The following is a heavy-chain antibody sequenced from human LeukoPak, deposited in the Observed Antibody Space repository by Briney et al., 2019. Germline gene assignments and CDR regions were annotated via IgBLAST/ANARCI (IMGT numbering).Heavy chain of an antibody. CDR2: IWYDGSNK. Sequence: GGSLRLSCAASGFTFSSYGMHWVRQAPGKGLEWVAAIWYDGSNKYYADSVKGRFTLSRDNDKNTLYLQMNSLRAEDTAVYYCAREKRITMIVVVMDYWGQGTLVTVSS. D-gene: IGHD3-22*01. J-gene: IGHJ4*02. V-gene: IGHV3-33*01. CDR3: AREKRITMIVVVMDY. CDR1: GFTFSSYG.